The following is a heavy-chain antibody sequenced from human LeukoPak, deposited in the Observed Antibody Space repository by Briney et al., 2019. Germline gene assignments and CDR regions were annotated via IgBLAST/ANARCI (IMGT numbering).Heavy chain of an antibody. J-gene: IGHJ2*01. CDR3: ARQGYYGAGSYYPWYFDL. V-gene: IGHV4-59*08. Sequence: SETLSLTCTVSGGSISSYYWSWLRQSPGKGLEWIGYIYYSGSTNYNPSLKSRVTISVDTSKNQFSLKLSSVTAADTAVYYCARQGYYGAGSYYPWYFDLWGRGTLVTVSS. D-gene: IGHD3-10*01. CDR1: GGSISSYY. CDR2: IYYSGST.